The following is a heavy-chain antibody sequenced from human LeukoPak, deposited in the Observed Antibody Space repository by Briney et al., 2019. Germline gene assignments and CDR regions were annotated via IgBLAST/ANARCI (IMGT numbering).Heavy chain of an antibody. V-gene: IGHV3-23*01. Sequence: GGSLRLSCAASGFTFSSYAMSWVRQPQGKGLGWVAAISGSRGSTYYADSVKGRFTISRDNSKNTLYLQMNSLRAEDTAVYYCAKGGSYSAKQDNWFDPWGQGTLVTVSS. CDR2: ISGSRGST. J-gene: IGHJ5*02. D-gene: IGHD1-26*01. CDR1: GFTFSSYA. CDR3: AKGGSYSAKQDNWFDP.